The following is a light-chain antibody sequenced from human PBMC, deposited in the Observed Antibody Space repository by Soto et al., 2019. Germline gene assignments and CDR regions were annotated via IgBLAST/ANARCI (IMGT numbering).Light chain of an antibody. CDR3: QQRSNWPPWT. CDR2: DAS. V-gene: IGKV3-11*01. J-gene: IGKJ1*01. Sequence: EIVLTKSPGTLSLSPGERATLSCRASQSVSSYLAWYQQKPGQAPRLLIYDASNRATGIPARFSGSGFGTDFTLTISSLEPEDFAVYYCQQRSNWPPWTFGQGTKVDIK. CDR1: QSVSSY.